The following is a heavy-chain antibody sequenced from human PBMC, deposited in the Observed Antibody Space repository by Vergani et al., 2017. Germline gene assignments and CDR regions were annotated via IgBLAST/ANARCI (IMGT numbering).Heavy chain of an antibody. CDR2: IIPIFGTA. J-gene: IGHJ6*02. V-gene: IGHV1-69*06. CDR3: ARSSEGYSGRYYGDYYYYGMDV. CDR1: GGTFSSYA. Sequence: QVQLVQSGAEVKKPGSSVKVSCKASGGTFSSYAISWVRQAPGQGLEWLGGIIPIFGTANYAQKFQGRVTITADKSTSTAYMELSSLRSADTAVYYCARSSEGYSGRYYGDYYYYGMDVWGQGTTVTVSS. D-gene: IGHD1-26*01.